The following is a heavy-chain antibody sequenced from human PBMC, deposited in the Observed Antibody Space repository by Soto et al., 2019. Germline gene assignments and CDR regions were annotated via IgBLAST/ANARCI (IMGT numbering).Heavy chain of an antibody. CDR1: GYKFNTYA. Sequence: QVQFVQSWDEGEKPGASVKVSCKTSGYKFNTYALHWVCQAPGQRLEWMGWINAANGNTKYSQNFQGRVSITRDTSAITVFMELSSLRSEDTAVYYCTRSAVRPSGGLIGPFDYWGQGTLVTVSA. D-gene: IGHD3-16*02. CDR2: INAANGNT. CDR3: TRSAVRPSGGLIGPFDY. V-gene: IGHV1-3*01. J-gene: IGHJ4*02.